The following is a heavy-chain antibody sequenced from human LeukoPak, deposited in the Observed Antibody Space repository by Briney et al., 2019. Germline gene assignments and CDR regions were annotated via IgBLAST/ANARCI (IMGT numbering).Heavy chain of an antibody. V-gene: IGHV4-59*01. J-gene: IGHJ4*02. CDR1: GGSISSYY. Sequence: SETLSLTCTVSGGSISSYYWSWIRQPPGKGLEWIGYIYYSGSTNYNPSLKSRVTISVDTSKNQFSLKLSSVTAADTAVYYCARGEVYDYVWRSYRYYFDYWGQGTLVTVSS. CDR2: IYYSGST. D-gene: IGHD3-16*02. CDR3: ARGEVYDYVWRSYRYYFDY.